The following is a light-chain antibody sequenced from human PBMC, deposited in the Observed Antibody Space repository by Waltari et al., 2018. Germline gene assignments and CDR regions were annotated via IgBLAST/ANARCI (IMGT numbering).Light chain of an antibody. CDR2: GAS. CDR1: QSVSSN. V-gene: IGKV3-15*01. Sequence: EIVMTQSPATLSVSPGERATLSCRASQSVSSNLAWYQQKPGQAPRLRIYGASTRAPWIPARFSGSGSGTEFTLTISSLQSEDFAVYYCQQYNNWPPTFGQGTKVEIK. CDR3: QQYNNWPPT. J-gene: IGKJ1*01.